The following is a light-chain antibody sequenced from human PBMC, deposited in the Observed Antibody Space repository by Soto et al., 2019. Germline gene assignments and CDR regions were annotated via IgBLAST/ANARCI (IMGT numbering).Light chain of an antibody. J-gene: IGKJ4*01. CDR1: QSISTW. Sequence: DIQMTQSPSTLSAAVGDRVTITCRASQSISTWLAWYQQKPGKAPKLLIYDASSLESGVPSRFTGSGSGTEFTLTISSLQPEDFATYYCLQHNSYPPTFGGGTKVDIK. V-gene: IGKV1-5*01. CDR3: LQHNSYPPT. CDR2: DAS.